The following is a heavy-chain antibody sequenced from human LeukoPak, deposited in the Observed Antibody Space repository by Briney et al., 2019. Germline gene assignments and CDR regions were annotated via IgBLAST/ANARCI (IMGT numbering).Heavy chain of an antibody. V-gene: IGHV4-30-4*01. D-gene: IGHD3-22*01. CDR2: IYYSGST. Sequence: SETLSLTCTVSGGSISSGDYYWSWIRQPPGKGLEWIGYIYYSGSTYYNPSLKSRVTISVDTSKNQFSLKLSSVTAADTAVYYCARTRYYYDSSGYLYYFDYWGQGTLVTVSS. CDR1: GGSISSGDYY. J-gene: IGHJ4*02. CDR3: ARTRYYYDSSGYLYYFDY.